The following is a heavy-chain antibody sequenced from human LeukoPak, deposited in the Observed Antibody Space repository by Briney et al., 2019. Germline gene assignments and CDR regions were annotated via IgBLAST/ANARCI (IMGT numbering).Heavy chain of an antibody. CDR1: GVSFNDYY. J-gene: IGHJ4*02. CDR3: TRMTTGHDY. D-gene: IGHD4-17*01. V-gene: IGHV4-34*01. CDR2: INHSGYT. Sequence: SETLSLTCAVSGVSFNDYYWSWVRQTPGKGLEWIWEINHSGYTNDRPSLKSRVTISIDTSKKQFSLTLRSVTVADTGIYYCTRMTTGHDYWGQGTLVTVSP.